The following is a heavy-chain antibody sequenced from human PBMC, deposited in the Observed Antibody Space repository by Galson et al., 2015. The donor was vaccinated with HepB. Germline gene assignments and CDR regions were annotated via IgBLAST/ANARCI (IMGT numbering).Heavy chain of an antibody. Sequence: SLRLSCAASGFTFSSYAMSWVRQAPGKGLEWVSAISGSGDRTYYADSVKGRFTISRDNSKNTLYLQMNSLRAEDTAVYYCAREDGYNSDYYYYGMDVWGQGTTVTVSS. V-gene: IGHV3-23*01. CDR2: ISGSGDRT. D-gene: IGHD5-24*01. CDR1: GFTFSSYA. CDR3: AREDGYNSDYYYYGMDV. J-gene: IGHJ6*02.